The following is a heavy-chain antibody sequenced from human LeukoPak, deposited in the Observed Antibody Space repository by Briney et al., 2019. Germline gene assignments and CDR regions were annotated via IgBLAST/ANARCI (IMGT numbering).Heavy chain of an antibody. CDR2: INPNSGGT. CDR1: GYTFTGYY. J-gene: IGHJ5*02. CDR3: ARAQGAHWGYWFDP. V-gene: IGHV1-2*06. D-gene: IGHD3-16*01. Sequence: ASVKVSCKASGYTFTGYYMHWVQQAPGQGLEWMGRINPNSGGTNYAQKFQGRVTMTRDTSISTAYMELSRLRSDDTAVYYCARAQGAHWGYWFDPWGQGTQVTVSS.